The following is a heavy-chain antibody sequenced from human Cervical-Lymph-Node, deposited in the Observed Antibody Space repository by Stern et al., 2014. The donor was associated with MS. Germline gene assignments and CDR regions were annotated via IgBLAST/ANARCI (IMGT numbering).Heavy chain of an antibody. CDR3: AAAVAGYYYYYGMDV. CDR2: INPSGGST. Sequence: VQLVESGAEVKKPGASVKVSCKASGYTFTSYYMHWVRQAPGQGLEWMGIINPSGGSTSYAQKFQGRVTMTRDTSTSTVYMELSSLRSEDTAVYYCAAAVAGYYYYYGMDVWGQGTTVTVSS. CDR1: GYTFTSYY. J-gene: IGHJ6*02. V-gene: IGHV1-46*01. D-gene: IGHD6-19*01.